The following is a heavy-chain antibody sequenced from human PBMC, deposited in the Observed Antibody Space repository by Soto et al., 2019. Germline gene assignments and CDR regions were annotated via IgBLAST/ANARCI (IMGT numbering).Heavy chain of an antibody. CDR3: ARQSPDYLGSVGWFDP. CDR2: IYYSGTT. Sequence: PSETLSLTCTVSGGSISSSSYYWVWIRQPPGKGLEWIGSIYYSGTTYYNPSLKSRVTISVDTSKNQFSLKLRSVTAADTAVYYCARQSPDYLGSVGWFDPWGQGT. J-gene: IGHJ5*02. V-gene: IGHV4-39*01. D-gene: IGHD1-26*01. CDR1: GGSISSSSYY.